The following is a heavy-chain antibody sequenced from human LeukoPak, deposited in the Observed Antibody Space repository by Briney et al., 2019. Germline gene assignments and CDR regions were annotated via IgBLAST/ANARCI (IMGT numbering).Heavy chain of an antibody. CDR2: IYYSGST. J-gene: IGHJ4*02. V-gene: IGHV4-59*01. CDR3: ARVNYYDSSGYYYPEY. D-gene: IGHD3-22*01. CDR1: GGSISSYY. Sequence: PSETLSLTCTVSGGSISSYYWSWFRQPPGKGLEWIGYIYYSGSTNYNPSLKSRVTISVDTSKNQFSLKLSSVTAADTAVYYCARVNYYDSSGYYYPEYWGQGTLVTVSS.